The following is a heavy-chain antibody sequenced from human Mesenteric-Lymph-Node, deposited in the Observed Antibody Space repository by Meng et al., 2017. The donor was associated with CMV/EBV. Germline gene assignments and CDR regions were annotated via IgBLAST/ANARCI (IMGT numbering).Heavy chain of an antibody. D-gene: IGHD3-22*01. Sequence: GGSLRLSCAASEFTFDDYAMHWVRQAPGKGLEWVSGISWNSGDIGYADSVKGRFTISRDNAKNSLYLQMNSLRAEDTAVYYCAREARYYASSGSSSGLDVWGQGTTVTVSS. V-gene: IGHV3-9*01. CDR3: AREARYYASSGSSSGLDV. J-gene: IGHJ6*02. CDR1: EFTFDDYA. CDR2: ISWNSGDI.